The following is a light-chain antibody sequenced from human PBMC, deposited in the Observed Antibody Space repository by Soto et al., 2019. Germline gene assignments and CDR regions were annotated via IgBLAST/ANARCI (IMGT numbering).Light chain of an antibody. CDR1: QSIASY. CDR3: QQSYSTPIT. J-gene: IGKJ5*01. V-gene: IGKV1-39*01. Sequence: DIQMSQSPSSLSSAVGDRVSNTCRASQSIASYLNWYQQKPGKAPKSLIYAASSLQSGVPSRFSGSGSGTDFTLTISSLQPEDFATYFCQQSYSTPITFGQGTRLEI. CDR2: AAS.